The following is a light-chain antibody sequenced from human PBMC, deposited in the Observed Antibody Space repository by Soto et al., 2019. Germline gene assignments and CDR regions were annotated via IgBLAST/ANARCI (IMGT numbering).Light chain of an antibody. J-gene: IGLJ3*02. V-gene: IGLV1-47*01. CDR3: AARDDSLSGHWL. CDR1: SSNIGSEY. CDR2: RNN. Sequence: QSVLTQPPSASGTPGQRVTISCSGSSSNIGSEYVVWYQHLPGTAPKLLIYRNNQRPSGVPDRFAGSKSGTSASLAISGLRSEDEAEYYCAARDDSLSGHWLFGGGTKVTVL.